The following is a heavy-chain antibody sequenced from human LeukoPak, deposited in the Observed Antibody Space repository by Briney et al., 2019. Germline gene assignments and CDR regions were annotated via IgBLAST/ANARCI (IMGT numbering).Heavy chain of an antibody. Sequence: ASVKVSCKASGYTFTGYYMHWVRQAAGQGLEWTGWINPNSGGTNYAQKFQGRVTMTRDTSISTAYMELSRLRSDDTAVYYCATSPASRRRTHCSGGSCYDGFDPWGQGTLVTVSS. CDR3: ATSPASRRRTHCSGGSCYDGFDP. CDR2: INPNSGGT. D-gene: IGHD2-15*01. J-gene: IGHJ5*02. CDR1: GYTFTGYY. V-gene: IGHV1-2*02.